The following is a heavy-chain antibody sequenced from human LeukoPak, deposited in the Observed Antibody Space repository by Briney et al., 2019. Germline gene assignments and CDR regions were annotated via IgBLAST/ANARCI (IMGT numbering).Heavy chain of an antibody. CDR3: ARREGRPSSGWTPDYYYGMDV. J-gene: IGHJ6*02. CDR2: IYPGDSDT. Sequence: GESLQISCKGSGYSFTSYWIGWVRQMPGKGLEWMGIIYPGDSDTRYSPSFQGQVTISADKSISTAYLQWSSLKASDTAMYYCARREGRPSSGWTPDYYYGMDVWGQGTTVTVSS. CDR1: GYSFTSYW. V-gene: IGHV5-51*01. D-gene: IGHD6-19*01.